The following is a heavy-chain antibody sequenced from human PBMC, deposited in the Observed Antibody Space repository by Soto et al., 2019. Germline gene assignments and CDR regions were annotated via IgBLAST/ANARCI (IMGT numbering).Heavy chain of an antibody. J-gene: IGHJ4*02. CDR1: GFTFSAYY. CDR2: LNQTATAI. CDR3: ARWSSAFDY. V-gene: IGHV3-11*01. Sequence: QVQIVESGGGLVKPGGSLRLSCAASGFTFSAYYMGWVRLAPGRGLEWVAYLNQTATAIHYADSVRGRFTISRDNAANSVYLHMSNLRAEDTAMYYCARWSSAFDYWGQGTRVTVSS.